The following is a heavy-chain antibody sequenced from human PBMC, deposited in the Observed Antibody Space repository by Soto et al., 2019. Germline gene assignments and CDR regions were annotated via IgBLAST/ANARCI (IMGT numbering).Heavy chain of an antibody. J-gene: IGHJ3*02. Sequence: EVQLLESGGGLVQPGGSLRLSCAASGFTFSSYAMSWVRQAPGKGLEWVSAISGSGGSTYYADSVKGRFTISRDNSKNTLYLQMNRLRAEDTAVYYCAKKPGAGKRVVVTAIRNNAFDIWGQGTMVTVSS. V-gene: IGHV3-23*01. CDR1: GFTFSSYA. D-gene: IGHD2-21*02. CDR3: AKKPGAGKRVVVTAIRNNAFDI. CDR2: ISGSGGST.